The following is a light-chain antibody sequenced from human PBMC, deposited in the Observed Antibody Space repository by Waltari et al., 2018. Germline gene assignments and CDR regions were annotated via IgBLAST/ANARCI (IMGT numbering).Light chain of an antibody. Sequence: SYVLTQPPSVSVAPGETARITCGGNNIESKSGHWYRQRPGQAPVLVISYDSDRPSGIPERFSGSNSGNTATLTISRVEAGDEADYYCQVWDANTDPGVFGTGTEVTVL. CDR3: QVWDANTDPGV. V-gene: IGLV3-21*01. CDR1: NIESKS. J-gene: IGLJ1*01. CDR2: YDS.